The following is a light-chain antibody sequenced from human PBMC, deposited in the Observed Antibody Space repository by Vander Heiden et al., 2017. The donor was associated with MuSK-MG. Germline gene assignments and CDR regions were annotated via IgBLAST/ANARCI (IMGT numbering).Light chain of an antibody. J-gene: IGKJ4*01. Sequence: DIQLTQSPPSLSASVGDRVTITCRASQNINTFLNWYQQKPGKAPKLLIYIASNLQSGVPSRFSGSGYGKDFTLTISGRQPEDFATYYCQQSDSHPPIIFGWGTKVEIK. CDR3: QQSDSHPPII. CDR1: QNINTF. CDR2: IAS. V-gene: IGKV1-39*01.